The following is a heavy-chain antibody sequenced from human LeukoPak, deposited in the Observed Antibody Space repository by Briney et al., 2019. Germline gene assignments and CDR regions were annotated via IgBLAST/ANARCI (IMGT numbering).Heavy chain of an antibody. CDR3: AKGYSSGWSLDYCFDY. Sequence: GGSLRLSCAASGFTFSSCGMHWVRQAPGKGLEWVAVISYDGSNKYYADSVKGRFTISRDNSKNTLYLQMNSLRAEDTAVYYCAKGYSSGWSLDYCFDYWGQGTLVTVSS. CDR1: GFTFSSCG. CDR2: ISYDGSNK. J-gene: IGHJ4*02. V-gene: IGHV3-30*18. D-gene: IGHD6-19*01.